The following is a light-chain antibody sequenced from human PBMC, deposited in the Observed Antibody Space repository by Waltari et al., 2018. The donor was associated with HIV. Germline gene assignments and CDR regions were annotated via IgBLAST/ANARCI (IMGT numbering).Light chain of an antibody. CDR2: EVS. V-gene: IGLV2-14*01. CDR1: SSAVGGYTY. Sequence: QSALTQPASVSGSPGQSITISCTGTSSAVGGYTYVSWYHQHPGKAPKLMIYEVSNRPSGVSNRFSGSKSGNTASLTISGLQAEDEADYYCSSYTSSTTVVFGGGTNLTVL. J-gene: IGLJ2*01. CDR3: SSYTSSTTVV.